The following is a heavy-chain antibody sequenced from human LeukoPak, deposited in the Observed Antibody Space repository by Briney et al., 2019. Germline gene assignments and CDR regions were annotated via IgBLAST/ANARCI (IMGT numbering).Heavy chain of an antibody. CDR3: AKDVYCSSTSCYRPKYYYGMDV. D-gene: IGHD2-2*01. CDR1: GFTFSSYG. V-gene: IGHV3-30*18. J-gene: IGHJ6*04. Sequence: PGRSLRLSCAAAGFTFSSYGMHWVRHAPGKGLDWVAVISYDGSNKYYADSVKGRFTISRDNSKNTLYLQMNRLRAEDTAVYYCAKDVYCSSTSCYRPKYYYGMDVWGKGTTVTVSS. CDR2: ISYDGSNK.